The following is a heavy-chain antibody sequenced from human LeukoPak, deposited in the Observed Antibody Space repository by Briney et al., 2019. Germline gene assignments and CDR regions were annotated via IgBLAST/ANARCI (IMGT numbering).Heavy chain of an antibody. CDR3: ARHKFPMVRGVNPFDP. CDR1: GGSISSYY. D-gene: IGHD3-10*01. V-gene: IGHV4-4*07. CDR2: IYTSGST. Sequence: PSETLSLTCTVSGGSISSYYWSWIRQPAGKGLEWIGRIYTSGSTNYNPSLKSRVTMSVDTSKNQFSLKLSSVTAADTAMYYCARHKFPMVRGVNPFDPWGQGTLVTVSS. J-gene: IGHJ5*02.